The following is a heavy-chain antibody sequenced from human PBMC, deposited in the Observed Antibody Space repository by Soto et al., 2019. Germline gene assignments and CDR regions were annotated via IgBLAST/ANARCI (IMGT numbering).Heavy chain of an antibody. V-gene: IGHV4-61*08. CDR2: VQNSGST. CDR3: ARWDYYYGMDA. J-gene: IGHJ6*02. CDR1: GGSVSSGGSY. Sequence: QVQLQESGPGLVKPSETLSLTCIVSGGSVSSGGSYWNWIRQPPGRGLEWIAYVQNSGSTNYNPSLESRVTISLDTSKNQFSLKVTSMTAADTAVYYCARWDYYYGMDAWGQGTTVIVSS.